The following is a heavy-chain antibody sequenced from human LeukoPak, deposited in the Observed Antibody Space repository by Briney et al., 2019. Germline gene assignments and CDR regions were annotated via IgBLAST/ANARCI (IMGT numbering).Heavy chain of an antibody. CDR3: AGTRRWLALGFDY. V-gene: IGHV4-59*01. Sequence: PSETLSLTCTVSGGSISSYYWSWIRQPPGKGLEWIGHIYYSGSTHYNPSLKSRVTISVDTPKNQFSLKLSSVTAADTAVYYCAGTRRWLALGFDYWGQGTLVTVSS. J-gene: IGHJ4*02. CDR1: GGSISSYY. D-gene: IGHD6-19*01. CDR2: IYYSGST.